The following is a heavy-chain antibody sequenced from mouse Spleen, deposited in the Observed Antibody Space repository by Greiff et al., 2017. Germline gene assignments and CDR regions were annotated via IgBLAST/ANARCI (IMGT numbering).Heavy chain of an antibody. D-gene: IGHD2-4*01. CDR1: GFSLTSYG. CDR3: ARHGGITAWFAY. CDR2: IWSDGST. V-gene: IGHV2-6-1*01. Sequence: VNLVESGPGLVAPSQSLSITCTISGFSLTSYGVHWVRQPPGKGLEWLVVIWSDGSTTYNSALKSRLSISKDNSKSQVFLKMNSLQTDDTAMYYCARHGGITAWFAYWGQGTLVTVSA. J-gene: IGHJ3*01.